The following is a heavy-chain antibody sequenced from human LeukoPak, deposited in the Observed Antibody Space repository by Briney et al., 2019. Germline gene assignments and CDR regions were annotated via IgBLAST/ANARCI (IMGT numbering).Heavy chain of an antibody. J-gene: IGHJ4*02. CDR1: GFTLSSHN. CDR3: AISDPGYCSGGSCSDY. V-gene: IGHV3-48*02. CDR2: ISSSSSTI. Sequence: PGGSLRLSCVASGFTLSSHNINWVRQAPGKGLEWVSYISSSSSTIYYADSVKGRFTISRDNAKNSLYLQMNSLRDEDTAVYYCAISDPGYCSGGSCSDYWGQGTLVTVSS. D-gene: IGHD2-15*01.